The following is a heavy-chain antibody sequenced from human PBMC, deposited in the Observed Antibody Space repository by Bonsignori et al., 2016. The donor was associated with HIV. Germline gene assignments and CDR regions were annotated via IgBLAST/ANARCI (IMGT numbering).Heavy chain of an antibody. CDR1: GDSISSNAYY. Sequence: QLRLQESGPGLVRPSETLSLTCIVSGDSISSNAYYWGWIRQTPEKGLEWIGTIYYTGSTNYNPSLKSRITISLVTSKNQFSLRLSSVTAADTAVYHCGRRWAGYDYFDNWGQGTLVTVSS. CDR2: IYYTGST. CDR3: GRRWAGYDYFDN. V-gene: IGHV4-39*01. J-gene: IGHJ4*02. D-gene: IGHD6-19*01.